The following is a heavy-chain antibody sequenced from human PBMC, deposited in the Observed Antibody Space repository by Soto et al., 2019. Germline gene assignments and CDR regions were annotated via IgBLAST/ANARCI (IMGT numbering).Heavy chain of an antibody. J-gene: IGHJ4*02. CDR3: AKEIIAVYGPWYFDN. D-gene: IGHD6-19*01. Sequence: QVQLVESGGGVVQPGRSLRLSCVASGFTFSSYGMSWVRQAPGKGLEWVAIISYDGSLKYYGDSVKGLFTISRDNSRNTLYLQMDRLRAEDTAMYYCAKEIIAVYGPWYFDNWGQRTLVTVSS. CDR2: ISYDGSLK. CDR1: GFTFSSYG. V-gene: IGHV3-30*18.